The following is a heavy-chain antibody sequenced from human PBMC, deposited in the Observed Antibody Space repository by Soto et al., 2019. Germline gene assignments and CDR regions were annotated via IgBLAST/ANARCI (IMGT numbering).Heavy chain of an antibody. CDR2: IKSKTDGGTT. Sequence: EVPLVESGGGLVKPGGSLRLSCAASGFTFNDAWMNWVRQAPGKGLEWVGRIKSKTDGGTTDYAAPVKDRFTISRDDSKNTLYLQMNSLKTEDTAVYYCTTAPSYSSSGSHFDYWGQGTLVTVSS. D-gene: IGHD6-13*01. J-gene: IGHJ4*02. V-gene: IGHV3-15*01. CDR3: TTAPSYSSSGSHFDY. CDR1: GFTFNDAW.